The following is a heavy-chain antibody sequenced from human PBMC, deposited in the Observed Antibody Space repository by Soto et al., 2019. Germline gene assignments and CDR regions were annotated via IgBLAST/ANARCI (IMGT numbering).Heavy chain of an antibody. V-gene: IGHV1-18*04. CDR1: GYTFTSYG. Sequence: ASVKVSCKASGYTFTSYGISWVRQAPGQGLEWMGWISAYNGNTNYAQKLQGRVTMTTDTSTSTAYMELRSLRSDDTAVYYCARAQFYDFWSGYSFLGYYYYGMEVWG. CDR3: ARAQFYDFWSGYSFLGYYYYGMEV. J-gene: IGHJ6*02. CDR2: ISAYNGNT. D-gene: IGHD3-3*01.